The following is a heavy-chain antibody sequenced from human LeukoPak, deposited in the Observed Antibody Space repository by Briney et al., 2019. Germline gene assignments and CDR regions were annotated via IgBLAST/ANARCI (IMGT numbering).Heavy chain of an antibody. CDR1: GGSFSGYY. CDR3: ARGRGRWLQLGFDY. Sequence: SETLSLTCAVYGGSFSGYYWSWIRQPPGKGLEWIGEINHSGSTNYNPSLKSRVTISVDTSKNQFSLKLSSVTAADTAVYYCARGRGRWLQLGFDYWGQGTLVTVSS. V-gene: IGHV4-34*01. D-gene: IGHD5-24*01. CDR2: INHSGST. J-gene: IGHJ4*02.